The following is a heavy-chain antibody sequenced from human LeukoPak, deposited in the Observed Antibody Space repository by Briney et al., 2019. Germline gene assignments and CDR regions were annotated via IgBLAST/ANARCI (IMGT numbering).Heavy chain of an antibody. J-gene: IGHJ4*02. Sequence: GGSLRLSCAASGFTFSSSAMSWVRQAPGKGLEWVSTISSSGDSTHYADPVKGRFTTSRDNSKNTLYPQMNSLRAEDTAVYYCAKVPGFLDPFDDWGQGTLVTVSS. CDR1: GFTFSSSA. V-gene: IGHV3-23*01. CDR3: AKVPGFLDPFDD. D-gene: IGHD3/OR15-3a*01. CDR2: ISSSGDST.